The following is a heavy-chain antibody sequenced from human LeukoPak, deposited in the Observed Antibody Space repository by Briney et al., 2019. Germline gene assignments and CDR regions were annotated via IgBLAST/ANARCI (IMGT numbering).Heavy chain of an antibody. CDR1: GFTFSSYS. D-gene: IGHD3-3*01. CDR3: ARDSVVGGVTLFDY. CDR2: LNDRGDST. Sequence: GGSLRLSCAASGFTFSSYSMNWVRQAPGKGLEWVSTLNDRGDSTYYADSVKGRFTISRDNAKNSLYLQMNSLRAEDTAVYYCARDSVVGGVTLFDYWGQGTLVTVSS. V-gene: IGHV3-21*01. J-gene: IGHJ4*02.